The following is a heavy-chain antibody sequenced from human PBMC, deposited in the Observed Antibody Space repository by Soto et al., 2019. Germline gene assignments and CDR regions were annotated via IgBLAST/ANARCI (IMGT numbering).Heavy chain of an antibody. V-gene: IGHV1-8*01. Sequence: QVPLVQSGAEVKKPGASVKVSCKASGYTFTSYDINWVRQATGQGLEWMGWMNPNSGNTGYAQKFQGRVTMTRNTSICTASMELSSLGSEDTAVYYCARGPEYCSGGSCGGHYYYYYIAVWGKGTTVTVSS. CDR2: MNPNSGNT. J-gene: IGHJ6*03. CDR1: GYTFTSYD. CDR3: ARGPEYCSGGSCGGHYYYYYIAV. D-gene: IGHD2-15*01.